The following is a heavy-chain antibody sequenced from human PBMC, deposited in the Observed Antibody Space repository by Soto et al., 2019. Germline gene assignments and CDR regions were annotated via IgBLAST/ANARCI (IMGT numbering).Heavy chain of an antibody. D-gene: IGHD3-3*01. Sequence: GASVKVSCKASGYTFTSYAMHWVRQAPGQRLEWMGWINAGNGNTKYSQKFQGRVTITRDTSASTAYMELSSLRSEDTAAYYCAREVREYYDFWSGYDREINWFDPWGQGTLVTVSS. CDR2: INAGNGNT. CDR3: AREVREYYDFWSGYDREINWFDP. CDR1: GYTFTSYA. J-gene: IGHJ5*02. V-gene: IGHV1-3*01.